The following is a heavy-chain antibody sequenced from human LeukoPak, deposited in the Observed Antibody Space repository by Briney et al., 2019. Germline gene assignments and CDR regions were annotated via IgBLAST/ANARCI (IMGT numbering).Heavy chain of an antibody. CDR2: IKSKTDGATT. CDR1: GFTFNHAW. Sequence: GGSLRLSCAASGFTFNHAWMNWVRQAPGKGLEWVGRIKSKTDGATTEYAAPVKGRFTISRDDSKNTQYLQMNSLKTEDTAVYYCTTVGSSRYYYYFDYWGHGSLVTVSS. J-gene: IGHJ4*01. CDR3: TTVGSSRYYYYFDY. V-gene: IGHV3-15*01. D-gene: IGHD3-22*01.